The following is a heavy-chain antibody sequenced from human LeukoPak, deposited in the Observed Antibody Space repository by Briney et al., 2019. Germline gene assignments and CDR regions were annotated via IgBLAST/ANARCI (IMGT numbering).Heavy chain of an antibody. D-gene: IGHD1-26*01. V-gene: IGHV4-34*01. J-gene: IGHJ4*02. CDR1: GGSFSGYY. Sequence: PSETLSLTCAVYGGSFSGYYWSWIRQPPGKGLEWIGEINHSGSTNYNPSLMSRVTISVDTSKNQFSLKLSSVTAADTAVYYCARGYSGSYGSGYYFDYWGQGTLVTVSS. CDR3: ARGYSGSYGSGYYFDY. CDR2: INHSGST.